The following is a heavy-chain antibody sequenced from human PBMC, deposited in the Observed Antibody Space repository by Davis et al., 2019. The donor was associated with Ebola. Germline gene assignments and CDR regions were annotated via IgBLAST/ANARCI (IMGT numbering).Heavy chain of an antibody. V-gene: IGHV1-2*02. J-gene: IGHJ4*02. Sequence: ASVKVSCKASGYIFIGYYIHWVRQAPGQGLEWMGWINANSGGTNYAQNFQGRVTMTRDTSISTAHMELSGLRSDDTALYYCARDDKVMHFDYWGQGTLVTVSS. CDR2: INANSGGT. D-gene: IGHD3-16*01. CDR1: GYIFIGYY. CDR3: ARDDKVMHFDY.